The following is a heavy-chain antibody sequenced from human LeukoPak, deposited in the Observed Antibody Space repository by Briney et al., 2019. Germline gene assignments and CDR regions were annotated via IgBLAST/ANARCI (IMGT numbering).Heavy chain of an antibody. Sequence: PSETLSLTCTVSGGSISSYYWSWIRQPPGKGLEWIGYIYCSGSTNYNPSLKSRVTISVDTSKNQFSLKLSSVTAADTAVYYCAREYSSSGDAFDIWGQGTMVTVSS. CDR1: GGSISSYY. V-gene: IGHV4-59*01. CDR2: IYCSGST. D-gene: IGHD6-6*01. CDR3: AREYSSSGDAFDI. J-gene: IGHJ3*02.